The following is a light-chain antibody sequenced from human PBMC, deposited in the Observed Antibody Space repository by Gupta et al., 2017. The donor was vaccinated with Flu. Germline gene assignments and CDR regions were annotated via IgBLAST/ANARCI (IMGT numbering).Light chain of an antibody. Sequence: QSALTQPASVPGSPGHSIPFSCTGTSSDVGSYNLVSWYQQHPGKAPKLMIYEGSKRPSGVSNRFSGSKSGNTASLTISGLQAEDEADYYCCSYAGSSTFVVFGVGTKLTVL. CDR1: SSDVGSYNL. V-gene: IGLV2-23*01. CDR2: EGS. CDR3: CSYAGSSTFVV. J-gene: IGLJ2*01.